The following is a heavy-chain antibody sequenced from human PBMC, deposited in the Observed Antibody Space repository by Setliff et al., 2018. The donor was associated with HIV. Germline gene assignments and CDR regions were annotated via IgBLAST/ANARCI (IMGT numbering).Heavy chain of an antibody. J-gene: IGHJ6*02. CDR3: AKSHVVVTAQDYYGMDV. CDR1: GLSFSSYG. Sequence: PGGSLRLSCAASGLSFSSYGMYWVRQAPGKGLEWVAFMRYDGSNKYYTDSVRGRFTISRDNSKNTLYLQMNSLRVEDTAVYYCAKSHVVVTAQDYYGMDVWGQGTTVTVSS. V-gene: IGHV3-30*02. D-gene: IGHD2-21*02. CDR2: MRYDGSNK.